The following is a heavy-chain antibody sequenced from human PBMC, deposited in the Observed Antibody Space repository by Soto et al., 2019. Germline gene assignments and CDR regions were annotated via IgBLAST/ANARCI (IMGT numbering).Heavy chain of an antibody. Sequence: QTLCLTCAISVDILFSNSAAWNCIRQSPARGLEWLGRTYYRSKWYNDYEVSVKSRITINPDTSKTQFSLQLTAVNPEDTAVYYCARDGCGSTSCSAGWFEPWGQGTLVTGSS. CDR1: VDILFSNSAA. J-gene: IGHJ5*02. CDR2: TYYRSKWYN. D-gene: IGHD2-2*01. CDR3: ARDGCGSTSCSAGWFEP. V-gene: IGHV6-1*01.